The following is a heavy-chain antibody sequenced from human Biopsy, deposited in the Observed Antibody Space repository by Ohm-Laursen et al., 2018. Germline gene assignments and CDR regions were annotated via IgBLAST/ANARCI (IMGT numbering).Heavy chain of an antibody. J-gene: IGHJ4*02. Sequence: SLSLTCEVSGESFSDYYWSWIRQSPGKGLEWIGEINYRGSSSYSPSLQSQVTISVDTSKNKFSLNVKSVTAADTAVYFCAREGGGLLPIRLTDFWGPGMMVTVSS. V-gene: IGHV4-34*01. CDR2: INYRGSS. CDR1: GESFSDYY. D-gene: IGHD1-26*01. CDR3: AREGGGLLPIRLTDF.